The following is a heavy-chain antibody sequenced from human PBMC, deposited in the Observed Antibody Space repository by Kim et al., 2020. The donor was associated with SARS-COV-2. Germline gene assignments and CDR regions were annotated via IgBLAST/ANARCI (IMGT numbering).Heavy chain of an antibody. V-gene: IGHV1-3*01. Sequence: TKYSQRVQGRATITRDTSASTAYMQLSSLRSEDTAVYDCARSTADSTFDYWGQGTLVTVSS. J-gene: IGHJ4*02. CDR2: T. D-gene: IGHD6-13*01. CDR3: ARSTADSTFDY.